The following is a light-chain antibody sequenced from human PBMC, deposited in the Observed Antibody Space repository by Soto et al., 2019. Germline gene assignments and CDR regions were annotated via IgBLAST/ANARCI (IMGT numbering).Light chain of an antibody. CDR2: EVS. CDR3: SSYTSSSTLE. J-gene: IGLJ3*02. Sequence: QSALTQPASVSGSPGQSITISCTGTSSDVGGYNYVSWYQQHPGKAPKLMIYEVSNRPSGVSNRLSGSKSGNTASLTISGLQAEDEADYYCSSYTSSSTLEFGGGTKLTVL. V-gene: IGLV2-14*01. CDR1: SSDVGGYNY.